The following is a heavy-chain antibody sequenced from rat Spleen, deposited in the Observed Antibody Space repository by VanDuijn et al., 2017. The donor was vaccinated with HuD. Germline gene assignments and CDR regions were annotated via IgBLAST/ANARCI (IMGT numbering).Heavy chain of an antibody. CDR3: ARQQPSDYFDY. CDR2: IRHDGTST. J-gene: IGHJ2*01. CDR1: GFTFSNYD. V-gene: IGHV5-7*01. Sequence: EVQLVESGGGLVQPGRSMKLSCAASGFTFSNYDMAWVRRAPKKGLEWVATIRHDGTSTNYGDSVKGRFTISRDSAKSTLYLQMDSLRSEDTATYYCARQQPSDYFDYWGQGVMVTVSS.